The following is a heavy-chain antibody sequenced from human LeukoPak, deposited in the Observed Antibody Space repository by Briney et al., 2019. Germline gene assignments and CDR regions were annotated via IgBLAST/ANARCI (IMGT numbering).Heavy chain of an antibody. D-gene: IGHD3-10*01. CDR2: ISYDGSNK. V-gene: IGHV3-30*04. CDR1: GFTFSSYA. Sequence: GGSLRLSCAASGFTFSSYAMHWVRQAPGKGLEWVAVISYDGSNKYYADSVKGRFTISRDNSKNTLYLQMNSLRAEDTAVYYCARSYYYGSGSSYGGVDYWGQGTLVTVSS. J-gene: IGHJ4*02. CDR3: ARSYYYGSGSSYGGVDY.